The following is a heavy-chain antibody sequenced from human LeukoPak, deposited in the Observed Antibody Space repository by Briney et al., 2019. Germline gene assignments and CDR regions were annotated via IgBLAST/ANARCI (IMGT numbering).Heavy chain of an antibody. CDR3: ARDSSPAALPYMDA. J-gene: IGHJ6*03. CDR1: GGSINRSY. D-gene: IGHD2-2*01. V-gene: IGHV4-59*01. CDR2: IHDRVNT. Sequence: SETLSLTCLVSGGSINRSYWTWVRQAPGKGVEWIGNIHDRVNTNYSPSLKSRVTISLDTSKNPFSLRVTSVTAADRALYFCARDSSPAALPYMDAWGKGTTVTVSS.